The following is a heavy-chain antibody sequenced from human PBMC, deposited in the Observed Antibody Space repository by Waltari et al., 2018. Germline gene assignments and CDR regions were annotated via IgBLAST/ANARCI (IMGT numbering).Heavy chain of an antibody. Sequence: QVQLVQSGAEVKKPGSSVKVSCKASGGTFSSYAISWVRQAPGQGLEWMGIINPRGGSTSYAQKFQGRVTMTRDTSTSTVYMELSSLRSEDTAVYYCARDYVWGSLGYWGQGTLVTVSS. CDR2: INPRGGST. CDR1: GGTFSSYA. D-gene: IGHD3-16*01. V-gene: IGHV1-46*01. J-gene: IGHJ4*02. CDR3: ARDYVWGSLGY.